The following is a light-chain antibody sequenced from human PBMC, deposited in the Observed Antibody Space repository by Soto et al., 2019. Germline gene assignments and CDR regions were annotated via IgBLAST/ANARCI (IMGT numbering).Light chain of an antibody. CDR1: QSVSSN. Sequence: EIVMTQSPATLSVSPGERATLSCRASQSVSSNLAWYQQKPGQAPRLLIYGASTRATGIPARFSGSGSGTDFTLTISRLEPEDFEVYYCQQYGSSPLTFGGGTKVDIK. V-gene: IGKV3-15*01. J-gene: IGKJ4*01. CDR3: QQYGSSPLT. CDR2: GAS.